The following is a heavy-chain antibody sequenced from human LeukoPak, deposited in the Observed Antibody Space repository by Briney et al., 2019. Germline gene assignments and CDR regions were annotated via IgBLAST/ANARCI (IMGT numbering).Heavy chain of an antibody. J-gene: IGHJ3*02. CDR1: GFTFSSYA. CDR3: ANLLGYYYDSSGRNDAFDI. V-gene: IGHV3-23*01. D-gene: IGHD3-22*01. Sequence: GGSLRLSCAASGFTFSSYAMSWVRQAPGKGLEWVSAISGSGGSTYYADSVKGRFTISRDNSKNTLYLQMNSLRAEDTAVYYCANLLGYYYDSSGRNDAFDIWGQGTMVTVSS. CDR2: ISGSGGST.